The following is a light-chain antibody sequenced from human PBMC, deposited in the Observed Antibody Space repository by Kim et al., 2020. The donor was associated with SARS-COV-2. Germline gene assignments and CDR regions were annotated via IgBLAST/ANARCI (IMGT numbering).Light chain of an antibody. CDR3: QQYYSTLT. CDR1: HSVLYRSNNKNY. CDR2: WAS. V-gene: IGKV4-1*01. J-gene: IGKJ4*01. Sequence: RSTINCKSNHSVLYRSNNKNYLAWYQQKPGQPPKLLIYWASTRESGVPDRFGGSGSGTDFTLTISSLQAEDVAIYYCQQYYSTLTFGGGTKVDIK.